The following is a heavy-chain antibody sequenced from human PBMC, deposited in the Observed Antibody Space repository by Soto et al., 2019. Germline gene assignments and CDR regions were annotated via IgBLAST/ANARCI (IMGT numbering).Heavy chain of an antibody. J-gene: IGHJ5*02. CDR3: ARGDCSGGSCFSWLLNWFDP. CDR1: GDSVSSNSAA. V-gene: IGHV6-1*01. D-gene: IGHD2-15*01. CDR2: TYYRSKWYN. Sequence: PSQTLSLTCAISGDSVSSNSAAWNWIRQSPSRGLEWLGRTYYRSKWYNDYAVSVKSRITINPDTSKNQFSLQLNSVTPEDTAVYYCARGDCSGGSCFSWLLNWFDPWGQGTLVTVPS.